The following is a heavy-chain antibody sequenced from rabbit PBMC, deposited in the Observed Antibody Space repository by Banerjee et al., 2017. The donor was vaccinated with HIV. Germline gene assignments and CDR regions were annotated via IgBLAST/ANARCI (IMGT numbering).Heavy chain of an antibody. CDR3: ARDSSGSGGAGWLFDF. J-gene: IGHJ3*01. CDR1: GFDFSSNA. V-gene: IGHV1S40*01. Sequence: QSLEESGGDLVQPEGFLTLTCKASGFDFSSNAMCWVRQAPGKGLEWIGCIGGGSSGSTWYATWAKGRFTISKTSSTTVTLQMTSLTGADTATYFCARDSSGSGGAGWLFDFWGPGTLVTVS. D-gene: IGHD1-1*01. CDR2: IGGGSSGST.